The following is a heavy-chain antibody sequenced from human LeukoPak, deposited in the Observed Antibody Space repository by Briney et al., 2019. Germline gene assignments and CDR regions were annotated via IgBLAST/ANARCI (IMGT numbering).Heavy chain of an antibody. D-gene: IGHD4-23*01. Sequence: GRSLRLSCAASGFTFSSYGMHWVRQAPGKGLEWVAMIWYDGSNKYYADSVKGRSTISRDNSKNTLYLQMNSLRAEDTAVYYCARDLGGNADYWGQGTLVTVSS. CDR1: GFTFSSYG. V-gene: IGHV3-33*01. CDR2: IWYDGSNK. J-gene: IGHJ4*02. CDR3: ARDLGGNADY.